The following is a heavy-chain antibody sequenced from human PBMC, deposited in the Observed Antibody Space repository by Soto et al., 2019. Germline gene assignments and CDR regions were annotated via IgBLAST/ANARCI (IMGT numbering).Heavy chain of an antibody. D-gene: IGHD3-10*01. J-gene: IGHJ4*02. CDR1: GGSISSVGYY. CDR3: ARGCPIYGSGSRFDY. V-gene: IGHV4-31*03. CDR2: IYYSGST. Sequence: QVQLQESGPGLVKPSQTLSLTCTVSGGSISSVGYYWSWIRQHPGKGLEWIGYIYYSGSTYYNPSLKSRVTRLVDTSKNQFSLKLSSVTAADTAVYYCARGCPIYGSGSRFDYWGQGTLVTVSS.